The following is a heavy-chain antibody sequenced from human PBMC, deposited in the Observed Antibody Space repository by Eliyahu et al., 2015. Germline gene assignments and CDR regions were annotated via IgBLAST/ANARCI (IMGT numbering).Heavy chain of an antibody. V-gene: IGHV4-59*01. Sequence: QVELQESGPGLVKPSETLSLTCTVSSGSISSYYWSWIRQPPGKGLEWIGYIYYSGSTKYNPSLKSRVTISVDASKTQFSLKLSSVTAADTAVYYCATGRQYSGYYYYIDVWGKGTTVTVSS. CDR1: SGSISSYY. J-gene: IGHJ6*03. CDR3: ATGRQYSGYYYYIDV. CDR2: IYYSGST. D-gene: IGHD5-12*01.